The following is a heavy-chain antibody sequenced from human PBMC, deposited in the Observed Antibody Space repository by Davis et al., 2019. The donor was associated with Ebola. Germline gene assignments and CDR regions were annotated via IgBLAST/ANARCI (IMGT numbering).Heavy chain of an antibody. CDR1: GFIFSSYA. CDR3: AKVHPPTTVTTGWFDP. Sequence: GESLKISCAASGFIFSSYAMSWVRQAPGKGLEWVSSISVRSITYHADSVKGRFTISRDNSKNTLYLQMNSLRAEDTAVYYCAKVHPPTTVTTGWFDPWVQGTLVTVSS. CDR2: ISVRSIT. D-gene: IGHD4-17*01. J-gene: IGHJ5*02. V-gene: IGHV3-23*01.